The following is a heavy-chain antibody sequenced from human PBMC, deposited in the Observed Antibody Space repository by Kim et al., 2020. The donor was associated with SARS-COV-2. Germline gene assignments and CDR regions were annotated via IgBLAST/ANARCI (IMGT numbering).Heavy chain of an antibody. J-gene: IGHJ5*02. CDR2: IHYIGNT. V-gene: IGHV4-61*01. D-gene: IGHD3-10*01. CDR3: AGGSRPLNMVGGVIEFFDP. Sequence: SETLSLTCSVSSGSVSSGRYYWSWMRQSPGKGLEWIGYIHYIGNTKYNPSLRSRVTISVDTSKDQFSLKLNSLTTADTAVYYCAGGSRPLNMVGGVIEFFDPWGQGIKVTVTS. CDR1: SGSVSSGRYY.